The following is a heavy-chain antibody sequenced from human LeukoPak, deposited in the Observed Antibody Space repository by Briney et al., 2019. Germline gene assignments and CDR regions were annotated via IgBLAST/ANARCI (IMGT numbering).Heavy chain of an antibody. D-gene: IGHD6-19*01. CDR2: IWYDGSNK. CDR1: GFTFSSYG. Sequence: PGRSLRLSRAASGFTFSSYGMHWVRQAPGKGLEWVAVIWYDGSNKYYADSVKGRFTISRDNSKDTLYLQMNSLRAEDTAVYYCARESSGWSVDYWGQGTLVTVSS. V-gene: IGHV3-33*01. CDR3: ARESSGWSVDY. J-gene: IGHJ4*02.